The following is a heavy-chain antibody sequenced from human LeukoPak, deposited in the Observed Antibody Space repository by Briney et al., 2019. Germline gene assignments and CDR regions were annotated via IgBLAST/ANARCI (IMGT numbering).Heavy chain of an antibody. CDR1: GGSISSHY. CDR2: IYYSGST. V-gene: IGHV4-59*06. CDR3: ARAPERDV. J-gene: IGHJ6*04. D-gene: IGHD5-24*01. Sequence: PSETLSLTCTVSGGSISSHYWSWIRQHPGKGLEWIGYIYYSGSTYYNPSLKSRVTISVDTSKNQFSLKLSSVTAADTAVYYCARAPERDVWGKGTTVTVSS.